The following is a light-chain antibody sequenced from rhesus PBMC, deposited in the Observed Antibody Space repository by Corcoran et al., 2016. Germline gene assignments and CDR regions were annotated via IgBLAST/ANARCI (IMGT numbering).Light chain of an antibody. Sequence: EIVMTQSPATLSLSPGERATLSCRASQSVSSYVAWYQQKPKQAPRLLLYAISRRATGFPDRFSGSGSCTDFTLTISSLEPEDFTVYYCPHYSNWPLTFGGGTKVEIK. CDR2: AIS. CDR1: QSVSSY. CDR3: PHYSNWPLT. J-gene: IGKJ4*01. V-gene: IGKV3S9*01.